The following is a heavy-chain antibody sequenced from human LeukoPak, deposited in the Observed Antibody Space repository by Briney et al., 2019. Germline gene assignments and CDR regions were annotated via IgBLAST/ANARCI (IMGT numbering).Heavy chain of an antibody. V-gene: IGHV3-23*01. CDR3: AGGPWEQQLANGTDLGPNEYFQH. CDR2: ISGSGGST. Sequence: PGGSLRLSCAASGFTFSSYAMSWVRQAPGKGLEWVSAISGSGGSTYYADSVKGRFTISRDNSKNTLYLQMNSLRAEDTAVYYCAGGPWEQQLANGTDLGPNEYFQHWGQGTLVTVSS. CDR1: GFTFSSYA. J-gene: IGHJ1*01. D-gene: IGHD6-13*01.